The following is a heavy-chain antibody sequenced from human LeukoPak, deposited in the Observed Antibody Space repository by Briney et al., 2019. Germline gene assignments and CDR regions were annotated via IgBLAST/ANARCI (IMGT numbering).Heavy chain of an antibody. Sequence: ASVKVSCKASGYTFTSYDINWVRQATGQGLEWMGWMNPNSGNTGYAQKFQGRVTMTRNTSISTAYMELSSLRSEDTAVYYCARVGKWCPGSSTSCRPQYNWFDPWGQGTLVTVSS. V-gene: IGHV1-8*01. J-gene: IGHJ5*02. D-gene: IGHD2-2*01. CDR1: GYTFTSYD. CDR3: ARVGKWCPGSSTSCRPQYNWFDP. CDR2: MNPNSGNT.